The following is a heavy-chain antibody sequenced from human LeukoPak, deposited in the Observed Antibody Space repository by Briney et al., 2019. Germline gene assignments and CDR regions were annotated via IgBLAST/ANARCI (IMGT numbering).Heavy chain of an antibody. Sequence: SETLSLTCTVSGYSISSGYYWGWIRQPPGQGLEWIGSIYHSGSTYYNPSLKSRVTISVDTSKNQFSLKLSSVTAADTAVYYCARGNWNDVVGYYFDYWGQGTLVTVSS. V-gene: IGHV4-38-2*02. CDR3: ARGNWNDVVGYYFDY. CDR2: IYHSGST. CDR1: GYSISSGYY. J-gene: IGHJ4*02. D-gene: IGHD1-1*01.